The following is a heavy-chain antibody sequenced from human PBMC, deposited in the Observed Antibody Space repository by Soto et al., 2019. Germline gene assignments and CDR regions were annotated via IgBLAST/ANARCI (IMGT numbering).Heavy chain of an antibody. J-gene: IGHJ4*02. D-gene: IGHD6-6*01. CDR1: GFTFSSYG. CDR2: IWYDGSNK. CDR3: ARDPGTAALPKNPYPDYYFDY. Sequence: QVQLVDSGGGVVQHGRSLRLSCAASGFTFSSYGMHWVRQAPGKGLEWVAVIWYDGSNKYYADSVKGRFTISRDNSKNTLYLQMNSLRAEDTAVYYCARDPGTAALPKNPYPDYYFDYWGQGTLVTVSS. V-gene: IGHV3-33*01.